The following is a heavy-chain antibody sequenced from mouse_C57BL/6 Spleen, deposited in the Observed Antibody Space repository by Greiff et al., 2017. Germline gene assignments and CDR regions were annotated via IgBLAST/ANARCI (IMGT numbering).Heavy chain of an antibody. J-gene: IGHJ2*01. CDR3: ARDWSYYFDY. CDR1: GYAFSSSW. D-gene: IGHD4-1*01. CDR2: IYPGDGDT. Sequence: VQRVESGPELVKPGASVKISCKASGYAFSSSWMNWVKQRPGKGLEWIGRIYPGDGDTNYNGKFKGKATLTADKSSSTAYMQLSSLTSEDSAVYFCARDWSYYFDYWGQGTTLTVSS. V-gene: IGHV1-82*01.